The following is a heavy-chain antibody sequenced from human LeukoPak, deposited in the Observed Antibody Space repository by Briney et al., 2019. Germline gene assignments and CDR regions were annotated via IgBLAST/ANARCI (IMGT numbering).Heavy chain of an antibody. V-gene: IGHV3-7*01. J-gene: IGHJ4*02. CDR1: GFTFSSYW. CDR3: AREDHSKYEY. CDR2: IKQDGSEK. Sequence: GGSLRLSCVASGFTFSSYWMSWVRQAPGKGLEWLASIKQDGSEKFYVDSVKGRFTIFKDNAKNSLYLRINSLRAEDTAVYYCAREDHSKYEYWGQGTLVTVSS. D-gene: IGHD4-11*01.